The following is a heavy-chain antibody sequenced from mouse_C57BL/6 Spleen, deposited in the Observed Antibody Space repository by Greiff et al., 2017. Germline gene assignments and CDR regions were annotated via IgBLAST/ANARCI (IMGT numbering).Heavy chain of an antibody. J-gene: IGHJ4*01. CDR1: GYTFTSYW. Sequence: QVQLQQSGAELVKPGASVKLSCKASGYTFTSYWMQWVKQRPGQGLEWIGEIDPSDSYTNYNQKFKGKATLTVDTSSSTAYMQLSSLTSEDSAVYYCAIYYDYDGGYAMDYWGQGTSVTVSS. V-gene: IGHV1-50*01. D-gene: IGHD2-4*01. CDR3: AIYYDYDGGYAMDY. CDR2: IDPSDSYT.